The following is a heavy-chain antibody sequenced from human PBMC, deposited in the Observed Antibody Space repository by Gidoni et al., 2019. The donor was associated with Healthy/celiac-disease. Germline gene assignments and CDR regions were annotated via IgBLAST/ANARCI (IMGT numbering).Heavy chain of an antibody. V-gene: IGHV3-15*01. Sequence: EVPLVDSGGGLVKPGGSLRLSCSASEFTSGNAWMSWVRQAPGKGLEWVGRIKSKTDGGTTDYAAPVKGRFTISRDDSKNTLYLQMNSLKTEDTAVYYCTTVIITMVRGVLDYWGQGTLVTVSS. CDR2: IKSKTDGGTT. J-gene: IGHJ4*02. D-gene: IGHD3-10*01. CDR3: TTVIITMVRGVLDY. CDR1: EFTSGNAW.